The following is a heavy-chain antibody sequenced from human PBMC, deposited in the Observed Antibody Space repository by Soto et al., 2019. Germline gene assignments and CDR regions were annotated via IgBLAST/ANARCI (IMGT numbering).Heavy chain of an antibody. CDR1: GGSMSSYY. CDR2: IYSDGST. J-gene: IGHJ4*02. Sequence: SETLSLTCTVSGGSMSSYYWSWIRQPAGKGLEWIGRIYSDGSTAYNSSLRSRVTVSVDTSKNQFSLNLNSVTAADTAVYYCARRVLGGYGDYLDYWGQGILVTVSS. D-gene: IGHD5-12*01. V-gene: IGHV4-4*07. CDR3: ARRVLGGYGDYLDY.